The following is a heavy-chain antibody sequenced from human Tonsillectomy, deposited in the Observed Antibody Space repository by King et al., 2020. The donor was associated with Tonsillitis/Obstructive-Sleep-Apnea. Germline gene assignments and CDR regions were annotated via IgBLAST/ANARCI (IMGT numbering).Heavy chain of an antibody. CDR1: GFTFSSYA. D-gene: IGHD3-22*01. V-gene: IGHV3-23*04. CDR2: ISGSGGST. Sequence: EVQLVESGGGLVQPGGSLRLSCAASGFTFSSYAMSWVRQAPGKGLEWVSTISGSGGSTYYADSVKGRFTISRDNSKNTLYLQMNSLRAEDTAVYYCAKGGGSGYYYVGAYDIWGQGTMVTVSS. J-gene: IGHJ3*02. CDR3: AKGGGSGYYYVGAYDI.